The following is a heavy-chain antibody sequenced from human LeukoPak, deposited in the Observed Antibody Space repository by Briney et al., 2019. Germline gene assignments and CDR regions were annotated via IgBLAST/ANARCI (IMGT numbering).Heavy chain of an antibody. J-gene: IGHJ4*02. V-gene: IGHV3-48*03. CDR3: ARDFQYYYGSGSSYYFDY. CDR2: ISSSGSTI. Sequence: GGSLRLSCAASGFTFSSYEMNWVRQAPGKGLEWVSYISSSGSTIYYADSVKGRFTISRDNAKNSLYLQMNSLRAEDTAVYYCARDFQYYYGSGSSYYFDYWGQGTLVTVSS. CDR1: GFTFSSYE. D-gene: IGHD3-10*01.